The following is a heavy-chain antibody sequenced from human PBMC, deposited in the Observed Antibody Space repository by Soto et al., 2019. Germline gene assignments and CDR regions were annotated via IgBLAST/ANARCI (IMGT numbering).Heavy chain of an antibody. CDR3: ATRDYDILSGYLHI. CDR2: ITADSGNT. Sequence: QALLVQSGAEVRKPGASVKVSCQALEHTSTIYYIHWVRQARGQGLELVGWITADSGNTTYAEDFRGRVTFTRDTATSTFLMELSRMRLDDTARYFCATRDYDILSGYLHIWGQGTLITVSS. D-gene: IGHD3-9*01. V-gene: IGHV1-2*02. CDR1: EHTSTIYY. J-gene: IGHJ1*01.